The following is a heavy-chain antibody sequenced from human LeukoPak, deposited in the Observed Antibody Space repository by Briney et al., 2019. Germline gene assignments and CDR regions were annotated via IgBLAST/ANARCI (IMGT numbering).Heavy chain of an antibody. CDR2: ITEDGSGK. Sequence: PGGPLKLSCAASGFTASVYWMHWVPQHPARALMWLSYITEDGSGKSYEDSVRGRFTISRDNAKNTVHLQMNSLRVDDTAVYYCARDGQGPISLDYWGQGTPVTVSS. D-gene: IGHD2/OR15-2a*01. CDR3: ARDGQGPISLDY. V-gene: IGHV3-74*01. J-gene: IGHJ4*02. CDR1: GFTASVYW.